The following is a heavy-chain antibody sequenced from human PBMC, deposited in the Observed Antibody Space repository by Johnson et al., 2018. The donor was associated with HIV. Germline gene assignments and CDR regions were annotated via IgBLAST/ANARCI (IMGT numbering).Heavy chain of an antibody. CDR2: ISYDGSNK. D-gene: IGHD6-6*01. CDR1: RFTFSSYD. J-gene: IGHJ3*02. V-gene: IGHV3-30*04. CDR3: ARVLGSSRRGAFDI. Sequence: QVQLVESGGGVVQPGRSLRLSCAASRFTFSSYDMHWVRQAPGKGLEWVAVISYDGSNKYYADSVKGRFTISRDNSKNTLYLQMNSLRAEDTAVYYCARVLGSSRRGAFDIWGQGTMVTVSS.